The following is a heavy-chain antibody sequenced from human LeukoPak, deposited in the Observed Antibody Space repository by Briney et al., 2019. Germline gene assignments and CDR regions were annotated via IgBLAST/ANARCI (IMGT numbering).Heavy chain of an antibody. CDR2: ISYDGSNK. J-gene: IGHJ4*02. V-gene: IGHV3-30*04. CDR3: ARGQYQLFDY. D-gene: IGHD2-2*01. Sequence: GGSLRLSCAASGFTFSSYAMHWVRQAPGKGLEWVAVISYDGSNKYYADSVKGRFTISRDNSKNTLYLQMNSLRAEDTAVYYCARGQYQLFDYWGQGTLVTVSS. CDR1: GFTFSSYA.